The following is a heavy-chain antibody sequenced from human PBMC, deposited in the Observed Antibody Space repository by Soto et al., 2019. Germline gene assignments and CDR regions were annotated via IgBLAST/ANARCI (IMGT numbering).Heavy chain of an antibody. V-gene: IGHV1-2*02. CDR1: GYTFTGYY. Sequence: ASVKVSCKASGYTFTGYYMHWVRQAPGQGLEWMGWINPNSGGTNYAQKFQGRVTMTRDTTISTAYMELSRLRSDDTAVDYCAREDLVGYGASYYYYYGMDVWGQGTTVTVSS. CDR3: AREDLVGYGASYYYYYGMDV. D-gene: IGHD4-17*01. J-gene: IGHJ6*02. CDR2: INPNSGGT.